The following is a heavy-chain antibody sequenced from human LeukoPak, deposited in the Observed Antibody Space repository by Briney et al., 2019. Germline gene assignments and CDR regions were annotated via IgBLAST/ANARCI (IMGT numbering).Heavy chain of an antibody. CDR2: IKSKTDRGTK. CDR3: TTVWFESSYYYYYMDV. Sequence: GGSLRLSCAASGFTFNNASMSWVRQAPGKGLEWVGRIKSKTDRGTKDYAAHVQRSFPISRDDSKDKLYLQMNSQKTEDTAVYYCTTVWFESSYYYYYMDVWGKGTTVTISS. J-gene: IGHJ6*03. CDR1: GFTFNNAS. D-gene: IGHD3-10*01. V-gene: IGHV3-15*01.